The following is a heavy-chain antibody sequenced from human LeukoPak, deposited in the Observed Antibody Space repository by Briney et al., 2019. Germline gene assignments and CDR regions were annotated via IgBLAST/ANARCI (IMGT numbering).Heavy chain of an antibody. CDR3: ARGQNTLGY. CDR2: ISGDGSTT. D-gene: IGHD2-15*01. V-gene: IGHV3-74*01. Sequence: GGSLRLSCAASGFTLSSNWMRWVRQAPGKGLVWVSRISGDGSTTNYADSVQGRFTISRDNAKNTLYLQMDSLRAEDTAVYYCARGQNTLGYWGQGTLVTVSS. J-gene: IGHJ4*02. CDR1: GFTLSSNW.